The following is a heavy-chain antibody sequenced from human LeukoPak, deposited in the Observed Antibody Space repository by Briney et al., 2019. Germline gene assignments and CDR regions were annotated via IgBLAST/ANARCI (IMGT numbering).Heavy chain of an antibody. CDR3: ARPRRYCSSTSCYMNFDY. V-gene: IGHV1-69*13. J-gene: IGHJ4*02. CDR1: GGTFSSYA. D-gene: IGHD2-2*02. Sequence: SVKVSCKASGGTFSSYAISWVRQAPGQGLEWMGGIIPIFGTANYAQKFQGRVTITADESTSTAYMELSSLRSEDTAVYYCARPRRYCSSTSCYMNFDYWGQGTLVTVSS. CDR2: IIPIFGTA.